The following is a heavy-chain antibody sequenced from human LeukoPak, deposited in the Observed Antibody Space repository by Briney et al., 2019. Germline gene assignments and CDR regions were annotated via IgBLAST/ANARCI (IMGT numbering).Heavy chain of an antibody. D-gene: IGHD6-6*01. CDR3: ARGKYTSFDN. CDR1: GDSIFTNNVA. CDR2: TYYRSKWSF. V-gene: IGHV6-1*01. J-gene: IGHJ4*02. Sequence: SQTLSLTCAFSGDSIFTNNVAWNWIRQSPSRGLEWLGRTYYRSKWSFDYAVSVKSRITINADTSKNQFSLQLSSVTPEDTAVYYCARGKYTSFDNWGQGTLVTVSS.